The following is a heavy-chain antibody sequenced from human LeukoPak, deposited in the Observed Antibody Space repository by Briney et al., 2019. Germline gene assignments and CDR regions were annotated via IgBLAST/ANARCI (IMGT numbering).Heavy chain of an antibody. CDR2: INSDGSST. V-gene: IGHV3-74*01. CDR1: GFTFSSYW. CDR3: AKDGALEYGFDY. Sequence: GGSLRLSCAASGFTFSSYWMHWVRQAPGKGLVWVSRINSDGSSTSYADSVKGRFTISRDNAKNTLYLQMNSLRAEDTAVYYCAKDGALEYGFDYWGQGTLVTVSS. D-gene: IGHD3-3*01. J-gene: IGHJ4*02.